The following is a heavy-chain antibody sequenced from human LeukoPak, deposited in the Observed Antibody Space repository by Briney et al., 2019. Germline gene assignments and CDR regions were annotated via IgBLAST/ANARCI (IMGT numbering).Heavy chain of an antibody. CDR3: ARDLELERNRWNYFES. CDR1: SVSISSFF. J-gene: IGHJ4*02. V-gene: IGHV4-59*01. D-gene: IGHD1-1*01. CDR2: IHYSGDT. Sequence: SETLSLTCSVSSVSISSFFWSWIRQPPGKGLEWIGSIHYSGDTKYNPSLKSRVSPSVDTSKQQFSLRLSSVTAAVTAVYYCARDLELERNRWNYFESWGQGTLVTVSS.